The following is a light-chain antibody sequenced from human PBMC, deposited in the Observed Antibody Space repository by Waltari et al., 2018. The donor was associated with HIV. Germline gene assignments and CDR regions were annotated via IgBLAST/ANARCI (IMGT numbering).Light chain of an antibody. Sequence: QSALTQPRSASGSPGQSVTISCTGTSSDVGDFNYVAWYPQSQGRAPKLMIYDVTTRPSGVPDRFSGSKSGNTASLTISGLQDEDEADYYCCSYAGRHTLLFGAGTTLTVL. V-gene: IGLV2-11*01. CDR3: CSYAGRHTLL. CDR1: SSDVGDFNY. J-gene: IGLJ2*01. CDR2: DVT.